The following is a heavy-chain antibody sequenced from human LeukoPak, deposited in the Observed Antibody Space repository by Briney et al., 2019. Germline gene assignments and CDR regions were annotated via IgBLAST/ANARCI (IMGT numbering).Heavy chain of an antibody. V-gene: IGHV4-4*02. Sequence: PSETLSLTCVVPGDSIISSNWWSWVRQPPGKGLEWIGEIYHSGTTNYNPSLKSRVTISLHKSKNQFSLKLTSVTAADTAVYYCAILIESSGYYFDDWGQGTLVTVSS. CDR2: IYHSGTT. CDR3: AILIESSGYYFDD. J-gene: IGHJ4*02. D-gene: IGHD6-25*01. CDR1: GDSIISSNW.